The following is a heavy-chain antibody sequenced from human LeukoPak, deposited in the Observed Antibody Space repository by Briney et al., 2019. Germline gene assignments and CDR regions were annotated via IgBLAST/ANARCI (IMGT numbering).Heavy chain of an antibody. CDR2: ISSTSGTI. Sequence: GGTLRLSCVAPGFSFSSYSMNWVRQAPGKGLEWVSYISSTSGTIYYADSVKGRFTISRDNAKNSLYLQMNSLRDEDTAVYYCARGGVAAANGYFDYWGQGTLVTVSS. D-gene: IGHD6-13*01. CDR1: GFSFSSYS. J-gene: IGHJ4*02. CDR3: ARGGVAAANGYFDY. V-gene: IGHV3-48*02.